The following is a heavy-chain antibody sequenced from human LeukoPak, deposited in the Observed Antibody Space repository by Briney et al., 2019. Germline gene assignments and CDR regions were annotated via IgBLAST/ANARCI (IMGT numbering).Heavy chain of an antibody. D-gene: IGHD3-16*01. CDR2: IYYSGNT. J-gene: IGHJ4*02. V-gene: IGHV4-30-4*08. CDR3: ARHYGP. Sequence: TLSLTCTVSGGSVSSGDYYWSWIRQLPGKGLEWIGYIYYSGNTYYNPSLKSRLTISVDTSKNQFSLKLNSVTATDTAVYYCARHYGPWGQGTLVTVSS. CDR1: GGSVSSGDYY.